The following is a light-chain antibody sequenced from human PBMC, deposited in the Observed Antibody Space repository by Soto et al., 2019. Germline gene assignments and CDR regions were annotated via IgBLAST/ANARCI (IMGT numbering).Light chain of an antibody. CDR2: EAS. J-gene: IGKJ1*01. V-gene: IGKV1-5*03. CDR1: QSISTW. Sequence: DIQMTQSPSTLSASVGDRVTITCRASQSISTWLAWYQQKPGKAPKLLIYEASSLGSGVPSRFSGSGSGTELTLTISRLQPDDFATYYCQQYNSYWTFGQGTKVEIK. CDR3: QQYNSYWT.